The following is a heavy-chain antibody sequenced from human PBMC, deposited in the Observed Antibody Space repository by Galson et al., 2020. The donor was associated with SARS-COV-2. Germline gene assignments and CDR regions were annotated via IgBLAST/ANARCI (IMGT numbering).Heavy chain of an antibody. CDR2: LYYSGST. CDR3: AGQWLPHKYYYYYGMDV. Sequence: SETLSLTCTVSGGSISSSSYYWGWIRQPPGKGLEWIGSLYYSGSTYYNPSLKSRVTISVDTSKNQFSLKLSSVTAADTAVYYCAGQWLPHKYYYYYGMDVWGQGTTVTVSS. D-gene: IGHD5-12*01. J-gene: IGHJ6*02. V-gene: IGHV4-39*01. CDR1: GGSISSSSYY.